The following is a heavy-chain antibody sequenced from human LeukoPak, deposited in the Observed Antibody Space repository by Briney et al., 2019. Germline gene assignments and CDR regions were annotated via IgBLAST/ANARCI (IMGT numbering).Heavy chain of an antibody. Sequence: GGSLRLSCAASGFTFSDYYMSWIRQAPGKGLEWVSYISSSGSTIYYADSVKGRFTISRDNAKNSLYLQMNSLRAEDTAVYYCASRITIFGVVIMDDAFDIWGQGTMVTVSS. D-gene: IGHD3-3*01. J-gene: IGHJ3*02. V-gene: IGHV3-11*01. CDR3: ASRITIFGVVIMDDAFDI. CDR2: ISSSGSTI. CDR1: GFTFSDYY.